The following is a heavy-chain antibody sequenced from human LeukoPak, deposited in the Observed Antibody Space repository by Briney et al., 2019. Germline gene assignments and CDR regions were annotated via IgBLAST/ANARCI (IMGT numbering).Heavy chain of an antibody. CDR1: GYTFIGYY. CDR3: ARAPNTVTMYYDILTGYLPGYYFDY. CDR2: INPNSGGT. D-gene: IGHD3-9*01. J-gene: IGHJ4*02. Sequence: ASVKVSCKASGYTFIGYYMHWMRQAPGQGLEWMGWINPNSGGTNYAQKFQGRVTLTRDMSTSTDYLELSSLRSEDTAVYYCARAPNTVTMYYDILTGYLPGYYFDYWGQGTLVTVSS. V-gene: IGHV1-2*02.